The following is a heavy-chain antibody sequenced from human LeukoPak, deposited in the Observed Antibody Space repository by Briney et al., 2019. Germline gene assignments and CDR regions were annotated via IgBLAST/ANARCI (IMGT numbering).Heavy chain of an antibody. Sequence: SGTLSPTCTVSGGSISSSSYYWGWIRQPPGKGLEWIGSIYYSGSTYYNPSLKSRVTISVDTSKNQFSLKLSSVTAADTAVYYCARHRMYYYDSSGRGVADAFDIWGQGTMVTVSS. CDR1: GGSISSSSYY. D-gene: IGHD3-22*01. J-gene: IGHJ3*02. CDR2: IYYSGST. CDR3: ARHRMYYYDSSGRGVADAFDI. V-gene: IGHV4-39*01.